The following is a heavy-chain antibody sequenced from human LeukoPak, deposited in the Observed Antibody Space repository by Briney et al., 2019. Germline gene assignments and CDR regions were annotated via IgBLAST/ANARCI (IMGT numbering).Heavy chain of an antibody. CDR3: ARGAPAPDYVWGSYRYEFDY. D-gene: IGHD3-16*02. V-gene: IGHV4-39*01. J-gene: IGHJ4*02. Sequence: SETLSLTCTVSGGSISSSSYYWGWIRQPPGKGLEWIGSIYYSGSTYYNSSLKSRVTISVDTSKNQFSLKLSSVTAADTAVYYCARGAPAPDYVWGSYRYEFDYWGQGTLVTVSS. CDR1: GGSISSSSYY. CDR2: IYYSGST.